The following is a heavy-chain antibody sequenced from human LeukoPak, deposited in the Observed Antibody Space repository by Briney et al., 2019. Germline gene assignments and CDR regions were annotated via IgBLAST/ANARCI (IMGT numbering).Heavy chain of an antibody. D-gene: IGHD3-22*01. CDR2: IYWDDNK. CDR3: AHTRYYYAGSGYDFDY. J-gene: IGHJ4*02. V-gene: IGHV2-5*02. CDR1: GFSLSTSGVG. Sequence: ESGPTLVKPTQTLTLTCTFSGFSLSTSGVGVGWIRQPPGKALEWLAVIYWDDNKRYNTSLESRLTITKDTSKDQVVLTMTNMDPVDTGTYYCAHTRYYYAGSGYDFDYWGQGSLVTVSS.